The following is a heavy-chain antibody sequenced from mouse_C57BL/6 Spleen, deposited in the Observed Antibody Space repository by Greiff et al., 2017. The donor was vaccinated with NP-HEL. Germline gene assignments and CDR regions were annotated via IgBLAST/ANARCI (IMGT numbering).Heavy chain of an antibody. V-gene: IGHV1-50*01. CDR1: GYTFTSYW. CDR3: ARPLYYGSSPFAY. CDR2: IDPSDSYT. D-gene: IGHD1-1*01. Sequence: VQLQQPGAELVKPGASVKLSCKASGYTFTSYWMQWVKQRPGQGLEWIGEIDPSDSYTNYNQKFKGKATLTVDTSSSTAYMQLSSLTSEDSAVYYCARPLYYGSSPFAYWGQGTLVTVSA. J-gene: IGHJ3*01.